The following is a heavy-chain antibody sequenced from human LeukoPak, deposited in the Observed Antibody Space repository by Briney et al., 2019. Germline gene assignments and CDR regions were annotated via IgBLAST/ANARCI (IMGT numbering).Heavy chain of an antibody. CDR3: ARDERIVVVPAAHYYYYYGMDV. CDR1: GGSISSYY. J-gene: IGHJ6*02. CDR2: IYYSGST. V-gene: IGHV4-59*01. D-gene: IGHD2-2*01. Sequence: SETLSLTCTVSGGSISSYYWSWIRQPPGKGLEWIGYIYYSGSTNYNPSLKSRVTISVDTSKNQFSLKLSSVTAADTAVYYCARDERIVVVPAAHYYYYYGMDVWGQGTTVTASS.